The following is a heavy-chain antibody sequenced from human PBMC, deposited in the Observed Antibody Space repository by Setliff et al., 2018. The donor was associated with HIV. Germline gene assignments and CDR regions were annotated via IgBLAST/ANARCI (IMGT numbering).Heavy chain of an antibody. V-gene: IGHV4-59*01. CDR1: IDSISSYY. CDR2: IYTSGST. Sequence: SETLSLTCTVSIDSISSYYWSWIRQPPGKGLEWIGYIYTSGSTKYNPSLKSRVTISLDTSENQFSLNLSSVTAADTAVYYWARGEEDDTFDIWGHGTMVTVSS. CDR3: ARGEEDDTFDI. J-gene: IGHJ3*02.